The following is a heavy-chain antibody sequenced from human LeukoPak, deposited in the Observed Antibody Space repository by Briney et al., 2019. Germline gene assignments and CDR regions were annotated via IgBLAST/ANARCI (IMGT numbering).Heavy chain of an antibody. Sequence: GWSLRLSCAASGFTFSTYGMDWVRQAPGKGLEWVAYIRYDGSNKNYADSVKGRFTISRDNSKNTLYLQMSSLRAEDTAVYYCAKVVTGYCSTTSCPFDSWGQGTLVSVSS. D-gene: IGHD2-2*01. CDR3: AKVVTGYCSTTSCPFDS. CDR1: GFTFSTYG. CDR2: IRYDGSNK. V-gene: IGHV3-30*02. J-gene: IGHJ4*02.